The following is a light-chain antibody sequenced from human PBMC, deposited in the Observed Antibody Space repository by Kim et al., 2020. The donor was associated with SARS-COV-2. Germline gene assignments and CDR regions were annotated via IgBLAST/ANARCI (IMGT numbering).Light chain of an antibody. CDR2: EDN. J-gene: IGLJ3*02. CDR1: SGSIASNW. V-gene: IGLV6-57*02. CDR3: QSYDSSNYWV. Sequence: NFMLTQPHSVSESPGKTVTISCTGSSGSIASNWVQWYQQRPGSAPITLIYEDNQRPSGVPDRFSGSIDSSSNSASLTISGLQTEDEADYYCQSYDSSNYWVFGGGTQLTVL.